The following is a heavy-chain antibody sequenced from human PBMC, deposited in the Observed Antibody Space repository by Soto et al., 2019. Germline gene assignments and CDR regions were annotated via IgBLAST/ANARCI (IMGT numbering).Heavy chain of an antibody. CDR1: GYTFTSYG. Sequence: ASVKVSCKASGYTFTSYGISWVRQAPGQGLEWMGWISAYNGNTNYAQKLQGRVTMTTDTSTSTAYMELRSLRSDDTAVYYCARGKWLRLKFGGWFDPWGQGTLVTGSS. CDR2: ISAYNGNT. D-gene: IGHD5-12*01. J-gene: IGHJ5*02. CDR3: ARGKWLRLKFGGWFDP. V-gene: IGHV1-18*01.